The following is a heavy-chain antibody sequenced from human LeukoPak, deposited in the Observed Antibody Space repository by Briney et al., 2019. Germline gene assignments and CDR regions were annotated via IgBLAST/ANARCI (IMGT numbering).Heavy chain of an antibody. Sequence: GGSLRLSCAASGFTFSSYSMNWVRQAPGKGLEWVSSISSSSSYIYYADSVEGRFTISRDNAKNSLYLQMNSLRAEDTAVYYCARETTLGAAAMDYWGQGTLVTVSS. D-gene: IGHD2-2*01. CDR2: ISSSSSYI. V-gene: IGHV3-21*01. CDR1: GFTFSSYS. J-gene: IGHJ4*02. CDR3: ARETTLGAAAMDY.